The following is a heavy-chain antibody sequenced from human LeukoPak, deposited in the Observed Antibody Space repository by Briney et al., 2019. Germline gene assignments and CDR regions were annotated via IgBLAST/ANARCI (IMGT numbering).Heavy chain of an antibody. Sequence: AASVKVSCKASGGTFSSYAISWVRQAPGQGLEWMGGIIPIFGTANYAQKFQGRVTITADESTSTAYMELSSLRSEDTAVYYCVTVYSFGDYWGQGTLVTVSS. V-gene: IGHV1-69*01. CDR2: IIPIFGTA. CDR1: GGTFSSYA. D-gene: IGHD3-16*01. J-gene: IGHJ4*02. CDR3: VTVYSFGDY.